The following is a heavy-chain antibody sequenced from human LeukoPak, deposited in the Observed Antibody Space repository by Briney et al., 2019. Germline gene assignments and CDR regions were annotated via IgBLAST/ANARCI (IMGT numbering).Heavy chain of an antibody. J-gene: IGHJ5*02. CDR1: GYTFTSYG. CDR3: ARVVWFGELWWFDP. D-gene: IGHD3-10*01. CDR2: IIPIFGTA. V-gene: IGHV1-69*13. Sequence: SVKVSCKASGYTFTSYGISWVRQAPGQGLEWMGGIIPIFGTANYAQKFQGRVTITADESTSTAYMELSSLRSEDTAVYYCARVVWFGELWWFDPWGQGTLVTVSS.